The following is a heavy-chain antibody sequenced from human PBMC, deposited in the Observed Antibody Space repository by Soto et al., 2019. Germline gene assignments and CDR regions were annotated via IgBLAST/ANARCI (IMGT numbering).Heavy chain of an antibody. CDR1: GYTFTSFG. Sequence: VQLVQSGAELKKPGASVRVSCKASGYTFTSFGLSWVRQAPGQGPEWMGWISPETGKTAYSYKFQDRVTMTTDASTSTLYLDLGSLRSDDTAVYYCKRDLFFISTSTVTTDAHWGQGTLVTVSS. J-gene: IGHJ4*02. D-gene: IGHD4-17*01. V-gene: IGHV1-18*04. CDR2: ISPETGKT. CDR3: KRDLFFISTSTVTTDAH.